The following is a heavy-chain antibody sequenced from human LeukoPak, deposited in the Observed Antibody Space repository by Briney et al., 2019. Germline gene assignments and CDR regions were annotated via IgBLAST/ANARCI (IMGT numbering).Heavy chain of an antibody. Sequence: SQTLSLTCTVSGGSISSGSYYWSWIRQPAGKGLEWIGRIYTSGSTDYNPSLKSRVTISVDTSKNQFSLKLSSVTAADTAVYYCARDRYGSYYDSSGYTYYFDYWGQGTLVTVSS. CDR3: ARDRYGSYYDSSGYTYYFDY. CDR1: GGSISSGSYY. D-gene: IGHD3-22*01. V-gene: IGHV4-61*02. CDR2: IYTSGST. J-gene: IGHJ4*02.